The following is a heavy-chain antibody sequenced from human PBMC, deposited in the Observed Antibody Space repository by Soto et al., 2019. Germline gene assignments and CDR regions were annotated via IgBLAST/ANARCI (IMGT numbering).Heavy chain of an antibody. CDR1: GVSFSSYA. J-gene: IGHJ4*02. Sequence: EVQLLESGGGLVQPGGSLRLSCAASGVSFSSYAMSWVRQAPGKGLEWVSGISNRGGSTSYADSVKGRFTISRDNFKNTLYLQINSLRAEDTAVYDCAKSPMVSVSHLDYWGQGTLVTVSS. V-gene: IGHV3-23*01. CDR2: ISNRGGST. D-gene: IGHD2-8*01. CDR3: AKSPMVSVSHLDY.